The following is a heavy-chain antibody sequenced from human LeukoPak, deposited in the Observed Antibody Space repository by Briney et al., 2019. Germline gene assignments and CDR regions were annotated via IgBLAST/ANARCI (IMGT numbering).Heavy chain of an antibody. CDR2: IWYDGSNK. D-gene: IGHD2-8*02. J-gene: IGHJ4*02. CDR1: GFTFSGYG. CDR3: ARDRVLEGPYFDC. V-gene: IGHV3-33*01. Sequence: GRSLRLSCAASGFTFSGYGMHWVRQAPGKGLEWVAVIWYDGSNKYYADSVKGRFTISRDNSKNTLCLQMNSLRAEDTAVYYCARDRVLEGPYFDCWGQGTLVTVSS.